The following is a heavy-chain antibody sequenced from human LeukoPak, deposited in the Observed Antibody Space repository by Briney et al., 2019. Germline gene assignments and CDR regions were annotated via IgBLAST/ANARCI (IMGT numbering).Heavy chain of an antibody. CDR1: GFTFSTYT. CDR3: ARSTAMVHRFDY. J-gene: IGHJ4*02. CDR2: ISYDGSNK. D-gene: IGHD5-18*01. V-gene: IGHV3-30*04. Sequence: PGGSLRLSCAASGFTFSTYTIHWVRQAPGKGLEWVAVISYDGSNKYYADSVKGRFTISRDNSKNTLYLQMNSLRAEDTAVYYCARSTAMVHRFDYWGQGTLVTVSS.